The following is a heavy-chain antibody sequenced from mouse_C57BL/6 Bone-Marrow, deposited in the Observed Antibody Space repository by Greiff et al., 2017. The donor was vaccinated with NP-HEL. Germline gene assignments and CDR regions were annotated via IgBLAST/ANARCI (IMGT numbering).Heavy chain of an antibody. CDR3: ARTYYSNYLASYAMDY. CDR2: IYPRSGNT. Sequence: VKLVESGAELARPGASVKLSCKASGYTFTSYGISWVKQRTGQGLEWIGEIYPRSGNTYYNEKFKGKATLTADKSSSTAYMELRSLTSEDSAVYFCARTYYSNYLASYAMDYWGQGTSVTVSS. D-gene: IGHD2-5*01. J-gene: IGHJ4*01. CDR1: GYTFTSYG. V-gene: IGHV1-81*01.